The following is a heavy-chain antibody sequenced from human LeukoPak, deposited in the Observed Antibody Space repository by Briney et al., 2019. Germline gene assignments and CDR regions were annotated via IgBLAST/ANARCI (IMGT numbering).Heavy chain of an antibody. CDR2: IRSQAYSGTT. D-gene: IGHD2-2*01. CDR3: TRDIVSISQPYYFDY. CDR1: GFTFGYHA. V-gene: IGHV3-49*03. J-gene: IGHJ4*02. Sequence: GGSLRLSCTASGFTFGYHAINWIRQAPGRGLEWVGFIRSQAYSGTTEYATSVKDRFTISRDDSKSIAYLQMNSLKTEDTAVYYCTRDIVSISQPYYFDYWGQGTLVTVSS.